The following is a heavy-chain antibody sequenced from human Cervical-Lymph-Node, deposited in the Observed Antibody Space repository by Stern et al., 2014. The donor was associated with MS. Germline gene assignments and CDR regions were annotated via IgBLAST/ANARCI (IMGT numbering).Heavy chain of an antibody. Sequence: DQLVESGPGLVKPSQTLSLTCTVSGGSISSGDYYWSWIRQPPGKGLEWIGYIYYSGSTYYNPSLKSRVTISVDTSKNQFSLKLSSVTAADTAVYYCARDSSGYYSNFDYWGQGTLVTVSS. CDR1: GGSISSGDYY. CDR3: ARDSSGYYSNFDY. V-gene: IGHV4-30-4*01. D-gene: IGHD3-22*01. J-gene: IGHJ4*02. CDR2: IYYSGST.